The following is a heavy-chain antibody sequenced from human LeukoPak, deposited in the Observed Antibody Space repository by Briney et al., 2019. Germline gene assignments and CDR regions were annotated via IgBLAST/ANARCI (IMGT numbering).Heavy chain of an antibody. CDR1: GGSFSGYY. Sequence: ETLSLTCAVYGGSFSGYYWSWVRQAPGKGLEWVSLIYVGGSTYYAESVKGRFTISRDNSKNMLYLQMNSLRAEDTAVYYCARGDSSGYYYFHYFDYWGQGTLVTVSS. CDR3: ARGDSSGYYYFHYFDY. J-gene: IGHJ4*02. D-gene: IGHD3-22*01. CDR2: IYVGGST. V-gene: IGHV3-66*01.